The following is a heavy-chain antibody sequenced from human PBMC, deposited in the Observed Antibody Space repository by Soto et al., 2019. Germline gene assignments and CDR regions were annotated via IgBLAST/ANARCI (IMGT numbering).Heavy chain of an antibody. CDR2: IYYSGTT. V-gene: IGHV4-39*01. CDR3: ARLHGYCISSSCHGHYAMDV. J-gene: IGHJ6*02. Sequence: SVTLSLTCTVSGGSICSSDYTWGWIRQPPWKGLEWIGSIYYSGTTYYNPSLNSRVTVSVDTSKNQFSLKVTSVTAADTAVYYCARLHGYCISSSCHGHYAMDVWGQGTTVTVSS. D-gene: IGHD2-2*01. CDR1: GGSICSSDYT.